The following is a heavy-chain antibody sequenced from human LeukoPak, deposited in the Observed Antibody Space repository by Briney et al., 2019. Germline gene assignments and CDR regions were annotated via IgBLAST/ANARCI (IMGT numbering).Heavy chain of an antibody. CDR1: GGSISSSSYY. Sequence: SETLSLTCTVSGGSISSSSYYWGWIRQPPGKGLEWIGSIYYSGSTYYNPSLKSRVTISVDTSKNQFSLKLSSVTAADTAVYYCARLGEGVVNAQLVHYYYYMDVWGKGTTVTVSS. V-gene: IGHV4-39*01. J-gene: IGHJ6*03. CDR3: ARLGEGVVNAQLVHYYYYMDV. D-gene: IGHD3-3*01. CDR2: IYYSGST.